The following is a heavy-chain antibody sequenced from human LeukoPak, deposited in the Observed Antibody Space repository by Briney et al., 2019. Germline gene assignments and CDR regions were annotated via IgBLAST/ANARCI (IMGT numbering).Heavy chain of an antibody. Sequence: AGGSLRLSCAASGFTVSSNYMSWGRQAPGKGLEWVSVIYSGGSTYYADSVKGRFTISRDNSKSTLDLQMNSLRAEDTAVYYCAREPACYDFWSGYFDYWGQGTLVTVSS. J-gene: IGHJ4*02. D-gene: IGHD3-3*01. V-gene: IGHV3-53*01. CDR1: GFTVSSNY. CDR2: IYSGGST. CDR3: AREPACYDFWSGYFDY.